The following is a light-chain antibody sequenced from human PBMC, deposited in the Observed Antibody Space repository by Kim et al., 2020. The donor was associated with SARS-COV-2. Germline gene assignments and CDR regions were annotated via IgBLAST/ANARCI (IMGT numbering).Light chain of an antibody. CDR2: QAS. V-gene: IGKV1-5*03. Sequence: DIEMTQSPSTLSTSVGDRVTITCRASQNINKWLAWYQQKPGQAPKVLIYQASTLERGVPSRFSGGGFGTDFSLTINSLQPDDFGTYYCQQYNSYPLTFGGGTKVDIK. CDR1: QNINKW. J-gene: IGKJ4*01. CDR3: QQYNSYPLT.